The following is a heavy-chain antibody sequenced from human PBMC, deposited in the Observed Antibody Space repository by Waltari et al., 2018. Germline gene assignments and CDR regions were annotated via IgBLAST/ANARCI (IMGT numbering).Heavy chain of an antibody. J-gene: IGHJ1*01. Sequence: QVQLVQSGAEVKKPGASVKVSCKASGYTFTELSMHWVRQAPGKGLEWMGGFDPEDGETIYAQKFQGRVTMTEDTSTDTAYMELSSLRSEDTAVYYCATDNAYCGGDCYFPNWGQGTLVTVSS. V-gene: IGHV1-24*01. CDR3: ATDNAYCGGDCYFPN. CDR2: FDPEDGET. D-gene: IGHD2-21*02. CDR1: GYTFTELS.